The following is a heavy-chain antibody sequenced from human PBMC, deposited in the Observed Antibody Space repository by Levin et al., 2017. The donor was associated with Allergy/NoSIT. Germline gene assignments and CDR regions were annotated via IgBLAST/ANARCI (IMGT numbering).Heavy chain of an antibody. CDR2: ISSSINYI. D-gene: IGHD1-1*01. J-gene: IGHJ6*02. V-gene: IGHV3-21*06. CDR1: GFTFSSYS. Sequence: ASVKVSCAASGFTFSSYSMTWVRQAPGKGLEWVSVISSSINYIYYADSVQGRFTVSRDNAKNSVYLDMNSLRAEDTAIYYCARDQLEGKYYHYMDVWGQGTTVTVYS. CDR3: ARDQLEGKYYHYMDV.